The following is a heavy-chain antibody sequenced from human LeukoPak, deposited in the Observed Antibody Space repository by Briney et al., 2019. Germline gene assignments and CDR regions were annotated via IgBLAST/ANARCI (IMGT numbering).Heavy chain of an antibody. V-gene: IGHV1-8*01. D-gene: IGHD3-10*01. J-gene: IGHJ4*02. Sequence: ASVKVSCKASGYTFTSYDINWVRQATGQGLEWMGWMNPNSGNTGYAQKFQGRVTMTRNTSISTAYMELSSLRSEDTAVYYRARVGSQRITMVRGVPDPYYFDYWGQGTLVTVSS. CDR2: MNPNSGNT. CDR3: ARVGSQRITMVRGVPDPYYFDY. CDR1: GYTFTSYD.